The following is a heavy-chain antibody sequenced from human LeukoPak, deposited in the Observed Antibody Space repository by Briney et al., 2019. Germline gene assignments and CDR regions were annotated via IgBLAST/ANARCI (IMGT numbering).Heavy chain of an antibody. CDR1: GFTFSSYA. CDR3: AKSPSGGNPTDAFDI. Sequence: PGGSLRLSCAASGFTFSSYAMSWVRQAPGKGLEWVSAISGSGGSTYYADSVKGRFTISRDNSKNTMYLQMNRLRAEDTAVYYCAKSPSGGNPTDAFDIWGQGTMVTVSS. V-gene: IGHV3-23*01. D-gene: IGHD4-23*01. J-gene: IGHJ3*02. CDR2: ISGSGGST.